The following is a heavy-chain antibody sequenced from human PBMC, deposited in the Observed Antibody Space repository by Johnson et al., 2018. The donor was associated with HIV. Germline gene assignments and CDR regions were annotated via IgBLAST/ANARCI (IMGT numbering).Heavy chain of an antibody. D-gene: IGHD3-22*01. Sequence: VQLVESWGGLVQPGGSLRLSCAASGFTVSSYYMNWVRQAPGKGLEWVSVIYSGGSTNYADSVKDRFTISRDNSKNTLYLQMNSLRAEDTALYYCAGCGIESSDYYGGYAFDIWGQGTMVTVSS. V-gene: IGHV3-66*01. CDR2: IYSGGST. CDR1: GFTVSSYY. CDR3: AGCGIESSDYYGGYAFDI. J-gene: IGHJ3*02.